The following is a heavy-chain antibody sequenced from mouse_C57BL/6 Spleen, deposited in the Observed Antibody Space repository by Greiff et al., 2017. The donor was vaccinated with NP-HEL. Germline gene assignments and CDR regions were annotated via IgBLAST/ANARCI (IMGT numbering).Heavy chain of an antibody. CDR1: GFTFSSYG. D-gene: IGHD1-1*01. CDR2: ISSGGSYT. J-gene: IGHJ2*01. Sequence: DVHLVESGGDLVKPGGSLKLSCAASGFTFSSYGMSWVRQTPDKRLEWVATISSGGSYTYYQDSVKGRFTISGDNANNTRYLQMSSLKSEDTAMYYCARHYYDSSYYWDYWGQGTTLTVSS. CDR3: ARHYYDSSYYWDY. V-gene: IGHV5-6*01.